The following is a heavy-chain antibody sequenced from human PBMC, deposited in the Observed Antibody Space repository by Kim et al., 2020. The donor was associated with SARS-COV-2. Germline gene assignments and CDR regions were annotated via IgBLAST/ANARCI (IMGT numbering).Heavy chain of an antibody. D-gene: IGHD5-12*01. CDR3: AREGDGYKSNDY. V-gene: IGHV4-31*03. J-gene: IGHJ4*02. CDR1: GGSISSGGYY. Sequence: SETLSLTCTVSGGSISSGGYYWSWIRQHPGKGLEWIGYIYYSGSTYYNPSLKSRVTISVDTSKNQFSLKLSSVTAADTAVYYCAREGDGYKSNDYWGQGTLVTVSS. CDR2: IYYSGST.